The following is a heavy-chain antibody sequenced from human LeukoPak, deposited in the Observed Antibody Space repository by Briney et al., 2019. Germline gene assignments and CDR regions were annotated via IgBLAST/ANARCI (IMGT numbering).Heavy chain of an antibody. Sequence: GGSLRLSCLASGFTFSDHYMDWVRQAPGKGLEWVAFIWYDGSNEYYADSIKGRFTTSRDNSRNTVYLHMNSLGPEDTAVYYCAKDSSGWYLDYWGQGILVTVSS. V-gene: IGHV3-30*02. CDR3: AKDSSGWYLDY. CDR2: IWYDGSNE. CDR1: GFTFSDHY. J-gene: IGHJ4*02. D-gene: IGHD6-19*01.